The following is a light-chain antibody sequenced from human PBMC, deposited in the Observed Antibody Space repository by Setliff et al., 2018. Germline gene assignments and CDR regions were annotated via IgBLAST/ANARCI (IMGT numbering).Light chain of an antibody. V-gene: IGLV2-11*01. CDR3: CSYAGSDV. J-gene: IGLJ1*01. CDR1: SSDVGGYNY. Sequence: QSVLTQPRSVSGSPGQSVTISCTGTSSDVGGYNYVSWYQQHPGKAPKLMIYDVSKRPSGVPDRFSGSKSGNTASLTISGLQADDEADYYCCSYAGSDVFGTGTKVTVL. CDR2: DVS.